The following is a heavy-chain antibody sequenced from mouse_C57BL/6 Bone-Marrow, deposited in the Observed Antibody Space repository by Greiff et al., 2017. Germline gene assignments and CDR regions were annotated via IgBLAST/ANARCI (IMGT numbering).Heavy chain of an antibody. CDR3: VGYYAYYLDY. V-gene: IGHV1-5*01. CDR2: IYPGNSDT. J-gene: IGHJ2*01. CDR1: GFNIKNTY. Sequence: VHVKQSVAELVRPGASVKLSCTASGFNIKNTYMHWVKQRPEQGLEWIGAIYPGNSDTSYNQKFKGKAKLTAVTSARPAYMELSSLTNEDSAVYYCVGYYAYYLDYWGQGTTLTVSS. D-gene: IGHD2-3*01.